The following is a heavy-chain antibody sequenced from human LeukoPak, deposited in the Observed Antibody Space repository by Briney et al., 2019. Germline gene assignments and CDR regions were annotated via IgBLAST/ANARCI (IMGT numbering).Heavy chain of an antibody. CDR2: VYYKGDT. V-gene: IGHV4-59*08. D-gene: IGHD4-17*01. CDR1: GGSTSGYF. J-gene: IGHJ3*02. Sequence: PSETLSLTCSVSGGSTSGYFWTWIRQPPGKGPEWIGYVYYKGDTSYSPSPKSRVTISVDTSKNQFSLKLNSVTAADTAVYYCARHVTVTYDAFDMWGRGTMVIVSS. CDR3: ARHVTVTYDAFDM.